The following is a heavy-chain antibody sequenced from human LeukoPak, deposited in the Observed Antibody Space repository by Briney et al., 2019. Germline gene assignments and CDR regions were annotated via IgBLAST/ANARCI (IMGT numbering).Heavy chain of an antibody. V-gene: IGHV4-34*01. D-gene: IGHD3-22*01. CDR3: ARGGLENGYHSNDGFDI. CDR1: GGSSRGYY. CDR2: INDSGSP. Sequence: SETLSLTCAVYGGSSRGYYWNWLWIRQSPGKGLEWIGEINDSGSPNYNPSLKSRVTISENKSLNQFSLKLSSVTAADTAVYYCARGGLENGYHSNDGFDIWGQGTMVTVSS. J-gene: IGHJ3*02.